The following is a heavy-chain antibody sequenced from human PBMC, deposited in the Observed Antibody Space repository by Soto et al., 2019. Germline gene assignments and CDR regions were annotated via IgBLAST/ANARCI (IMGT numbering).Heavy chain of an antibody. Sequence: ASVKVSCKASGYTFTSYGISWVRQAPGQGLEWMGWISAYNGNTNYAQKLQGRVTMTTDTSTSTAYMELRSLRSDDTAVYYCARVQEPLFVAIFGVVITSPFDYWGQGTLVTVSS. J-gene: IGHJ4*02. V-gene: IGHV1-18*01. CDR1: GYTFTSYG. D-gene: IGHD3-3*01. CDR2: ISAYNGNT. CDR3: ARVQEPLFVAIFGVVITSPFDY.